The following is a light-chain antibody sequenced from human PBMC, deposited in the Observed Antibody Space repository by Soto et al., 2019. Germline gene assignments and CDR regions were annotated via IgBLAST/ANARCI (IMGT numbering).Light chain of an antibody. CDR3: QQYGSSPIT. V-gene: IGKV3-20*01. CDR2: GAS. J-gene: IGKJ1*01. CDR1: QSVSSSS. Sequence: EIVLTQSPGTLSLSPGERATLSCRASQSVSSSSLAWYQQKPGQAPSLLINGASSRATGVPDRFSGSGSGTDFTLTITTLEPEDVAVYYCQQYGSSPITFGQGTKVDIK.